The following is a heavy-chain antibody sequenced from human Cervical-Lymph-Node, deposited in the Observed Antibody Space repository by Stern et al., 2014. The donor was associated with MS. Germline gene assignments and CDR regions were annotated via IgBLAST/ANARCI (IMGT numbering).Heavy chain of an antibody. V-gene: IGHV1-69*01. Sequence: QLVQSGAEVTKPGSSVKVSCKASGGTFSDYAISWVRQAPGQGLEWIGGIIPIFGSTDYAQNFQGRVTITADESTTTAYMDLSSLRSEDTAVYYCARGAYCGGDCYWGWFDSWGQGTLVTVSS. CDR3: ARGAYCGGDCYWGWFDS. J-gene: IGHJ5*01. D-gene: IGHD2-21*02. CDR2: IIPIFGST. CDR1: GGTFSDYA.